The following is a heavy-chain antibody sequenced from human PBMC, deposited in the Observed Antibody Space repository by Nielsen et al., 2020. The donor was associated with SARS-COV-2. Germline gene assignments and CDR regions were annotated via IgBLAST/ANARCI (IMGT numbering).Heavy chain of an antibody. CDR2: ISWNSGSI. Sequence: SLKISCAASGFTFDDYAMHWVRQAPGKGLEWVSGISWNSGSIGYADSVKGRFTISRDNAKNSLYLQMNSLRAEDTALYYCARGAVYDYVWGSYRYTGGFDYWGQGTLVTVSS. J-gene: IGHJ4*02. D-gene: IGHD3-16*02. CDR3: ARGAVYDYVWGSYRYTGGFDY. V-gene: IGHV3-9*01. CDR1: GFTFDDYA.